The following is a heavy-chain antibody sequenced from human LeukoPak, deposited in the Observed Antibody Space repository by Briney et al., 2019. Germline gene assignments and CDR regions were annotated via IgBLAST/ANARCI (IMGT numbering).Heavy chain of an antibody. D-gene: IGHD2-15*01. V-gene: IGHV4-34*01. CDR3: ARSGGYWSGNHNYYMDV. CDR2: INHSGSS. CDR1: GGSFSGYF. J-gene: IGHJ6*03. Sequence: PSETLSLTCVVYGGSFSGYFWSWIRQPPGKGLEWIGEINHSGSSDYNPSLKSRVTISVDTSKNQISLNLSSVTAADTAVYYCARSGGYWSGNHNYYMDVWGKGTTVTVSS.